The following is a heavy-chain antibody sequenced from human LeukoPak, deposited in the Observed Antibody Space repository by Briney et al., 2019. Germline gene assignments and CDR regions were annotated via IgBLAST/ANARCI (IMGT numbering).Heavy chain of an antibody. CDR1: GFTFSSYS. V-gene: IGHV3-21*01. J-gene: IGHJ2*01. D-gene: IGHD1-1*01. CDR2: ISSSSSYI. Sequence: PGGSLRLSCAASGFTFSSYSMNWVRQAPGKGLEWVSSISSSSSYIYYADSVKGRFTISRDNAKNSLYLQMNSLRAEDTAVYYCARDPNLNWYFDLWGRGTLVTVSS. CDR3: ARDPNLNWYFDL.